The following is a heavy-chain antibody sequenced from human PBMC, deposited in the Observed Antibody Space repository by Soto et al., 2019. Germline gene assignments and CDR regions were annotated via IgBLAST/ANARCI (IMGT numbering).Heavy chain of an antibody. Sequence: EVQLLESGGGLVQPGGSLRLSCAASGFTFSSYAMSWVRQAPGKGLEWVSAISGSGGSTYYADSVKGRFTISRDNSKNTLHLQMNSLRAEDTAVYYCAKDPMEDYYYTSNSFDPWGQETLVAVSS. J-gene: IGHJ5*02. CDR1: GFTFSSYA. CDR3: AKDPMEDYYYTSNSFDP. CDR2: ISGSGGST. D-gene: IGHD3-10*01. V-gene: IGHV3-23*01.